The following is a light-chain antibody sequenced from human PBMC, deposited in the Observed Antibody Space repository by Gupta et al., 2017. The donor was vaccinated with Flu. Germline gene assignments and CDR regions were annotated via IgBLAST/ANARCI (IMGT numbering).Light chain of an antibody. CDR2: GAS. V-gene: IGKV3-15*01. Sequence: EIVMTQSPATLSVSPGERATLSSRASQSVSSDLAWYQQKPGQTPRLLIYGASTRATDIPDRFSGSGSGTEFTLTISSLQSEDFAVYYCQQYNNWPLCTFGQGTKLEIK. J-gene: IGKJ2*02. CDR1: QSVSSD. CDR3: QQYNNWPLCT.